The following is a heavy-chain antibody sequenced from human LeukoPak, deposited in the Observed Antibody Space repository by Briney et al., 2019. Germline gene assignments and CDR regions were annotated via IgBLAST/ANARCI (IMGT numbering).Heavy chain of an antibody. D-gene: IGHD5-24*01. CDR1: GDSISLSFYY. V-gene: IGHV4-39*07. CDR3: ARCCRDGYLVDY. Sequence: SETLSLTCSVSGDSISLSFYYWGWIRQPPGKALEWIGSVYYSGTTSYNPSLKSRVTISVDMSKNHFSLRLRSVTAADTAMYYCARCCRDGYLVDYWGQGTLVTVSS. J-gene: IGHJ4*02. CDR2: VYYSGTT.